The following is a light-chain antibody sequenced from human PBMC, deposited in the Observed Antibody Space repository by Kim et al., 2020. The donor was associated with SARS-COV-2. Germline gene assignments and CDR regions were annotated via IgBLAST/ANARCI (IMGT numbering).Light chain of an antibody. CDR3: QQYNSCALT. V-gene: IGKV1-5*03. J-gene: IGKJ4*01. CDR1: QSISSW. CDR2: KAS. Sequence: DIQMTQSPSTLSTSVGDTVTITCRASQSISSWLAWYQQKPGKAPNLLIYKASSLQSGVPLRFSGSGSGTEFTLTISSLQPDDFATYYCQQYNSCALTFGGGTKVDIK.